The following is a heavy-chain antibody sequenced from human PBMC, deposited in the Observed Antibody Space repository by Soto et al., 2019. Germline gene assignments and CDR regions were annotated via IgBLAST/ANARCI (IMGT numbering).Heavy chain of an antibody. CDR1: GGTISRYY. Sequence: QVQLQESGPGLVKPSETLSLTCTVSGGTISRYYWSWIRQPPGKGLDWIGDMYNTGSTVYNPSFKSRVTIAVDTSKNQFSLKLNSVTAADTAVYYCARDLWGYCGTDCYPLDVWGQGTTVTVSS. J-gene: IGHJ6*02. V-gene: IGHV4-59*01. CDR2: MYNTGST. CDR3: ARDLWGYCGTDCYPLDV. D-gene: IGHD2-21*02.